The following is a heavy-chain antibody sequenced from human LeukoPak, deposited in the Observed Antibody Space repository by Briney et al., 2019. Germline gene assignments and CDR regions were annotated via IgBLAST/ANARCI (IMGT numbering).Heavy chain of an antibody. J-gene: IGHJ4*02. Sequence: PGGSLRLSCAASGFILSDYNMNWVRQAPGKGLEWVSFIDISGTYITYADSVKGRFTISRENAKNSLYLQMNSLRAEDTAVYYCTRDLSATARAYDYLGQGTLVSVSS. CDR3: TRDLSATARAYDY. D-gene: IGHD1-26*01. CDR1: GFILSDYN. CDR2: IDISGTYI. V-gene: IGHV3-21*01.